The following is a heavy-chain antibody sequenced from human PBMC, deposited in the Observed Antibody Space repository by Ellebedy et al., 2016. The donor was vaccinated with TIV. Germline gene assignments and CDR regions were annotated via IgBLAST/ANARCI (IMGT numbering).Heavy chain of an antibody. CDR2: ISYDGSNK. Sequence: GGSLRLSXAASGFTFSSYAMHWVRQAPGKGLEWVAVISYDGSNKYYADSVKGRFTISRDNSKNTLYLQMNSLRAEDTAVYYCASEGGGLVVVPFDYWGQGTLVTVSS. CDR3: ASEGGGLVVVPFDY. D-gene: IGHD3-22*01. J-gene: IGHJ4*02. V-gene: IGHV3-30*04. CDR1: GFTFSSYA.